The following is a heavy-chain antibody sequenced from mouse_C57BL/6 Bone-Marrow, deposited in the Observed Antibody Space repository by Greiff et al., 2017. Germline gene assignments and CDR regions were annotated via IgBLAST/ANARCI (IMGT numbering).Heavy chain of an antibody. V-gene: IGHV1-15*01. CDR1: GYTFTDYE. D-gene: IGHD2-12*01. J-gene: IGHJ3*01. CDR3: TRSELLLLAY. CDR2: IDPETGGT. Sequence: QVQLQQSGAELVRPGASVTLSCKASGYTFTDYEMHWVKQTPVHGLAWIGAIDPETGGTAYNQKFKGKAILTADKSSSTAYMELRSLTSEDSAVYYCTRSELLLLAYWGQGTLVTVSA.